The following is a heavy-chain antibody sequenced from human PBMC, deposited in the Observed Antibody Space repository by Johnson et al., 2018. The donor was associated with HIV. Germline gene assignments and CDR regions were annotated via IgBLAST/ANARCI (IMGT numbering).Heavy chain of an antibody. J-gene: IGHJ3*02. CDR1: GFTFDDYG. Sequence: VQLVESGGGLVQPGGSLRLSCVASGFTFDDYGMSWVRQAPGKGLEWVSVIYSGGDTSYADSVRGRFTISRDNSKNPLYLQMNSLRAEDTAVYYCARDGGNDYGDYVGGGALDIWGQGTMVTVSS. CDR2: IYSGGDT. CDR3: ARDGGNDYGDYVGGGALDI. D-gene: IGHD4-17*01. V-gene: IGHV3-20*04.